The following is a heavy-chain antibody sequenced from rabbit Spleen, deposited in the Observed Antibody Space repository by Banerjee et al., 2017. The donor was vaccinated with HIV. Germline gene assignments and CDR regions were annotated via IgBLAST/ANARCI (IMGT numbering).Heavy chain of an antibody. CDR2: IYAGSSGNT. CDR3: ARDLVGVIGWNFKL. D-gene: IGHD1-1*01. J-gene: IGHJ4*01. Sequence: QEQLVESGGGLVQPGASLTLTCTASGFSFSSSAYIYWVRQAPGKGLEWIACIYAGSSGNTYYASWAKGRFTISKTSSTTVTLQMTSLTAADTATYFCARDLVGVIGWNFKLWGPGTLVTVS. CDR1: GFSFSSSAY. V-gene: IGHV1S45*01.